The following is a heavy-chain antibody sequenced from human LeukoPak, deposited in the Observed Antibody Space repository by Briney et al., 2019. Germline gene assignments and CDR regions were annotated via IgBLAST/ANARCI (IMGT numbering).Heavy chain of an antibody. Sequence: PSETLSLTCTVSGGSISSYYWSWIRQPPGKGLEWIGYIYYSGSTNYNPSLKSRVTMSVDTSKNQFSLKLSSVTAADTAVYYCARHRGLPYDYVWGSYRLSFAFDYWGQGTLVTVSS. J-gene: IGHJ4*02. CDR2: IYYSGST. CDR3: ARHRGLPYDYVWGSYRLSFAFDY. V-gene: IGHV4-59*08. D-gene: IGHD3-16*02. CDR1: GGSISSYY.